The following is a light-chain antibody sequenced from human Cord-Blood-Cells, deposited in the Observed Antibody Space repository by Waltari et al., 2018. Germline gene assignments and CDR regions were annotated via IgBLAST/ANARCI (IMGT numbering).Light chain of an antibody. CDR2: DAS. Sequence: DIQMTQSPSSLSASVGDRVTITCQASQDISNYLNWYQQKPGKAPKLLIYDASNLETVVPSRFSGSGSGTDFTFTISSLQPEDIATYYCQQYDNLQVTFGPGTKVDIK. J-gene: IGKJ3*01. CDR1: QDISNY. V-gene: IGKV1-33*01. CDR3: QQYDNLQVT.